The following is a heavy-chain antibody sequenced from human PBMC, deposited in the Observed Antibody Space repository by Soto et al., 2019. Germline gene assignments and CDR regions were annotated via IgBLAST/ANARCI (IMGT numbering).Heavy chain of an antibody. CDR2: IYPGGSDT. D-gene: IGHD2-15*01. V-gene: IGHV5-51*01. CDR3: ERRVFDYSFDY. J-gene: IGHJ4*02. Sequence: AGESLKISCKGSGYSFTSYWIGWVRQMPGKGLEWMGIIYPGGSDTRYSPSFQGQVTISADKSISTAYLQWSSLKASDTAMYYCERRVFDYSFDYWGQGTLVTVS. CDR1: GYSFTSYW.